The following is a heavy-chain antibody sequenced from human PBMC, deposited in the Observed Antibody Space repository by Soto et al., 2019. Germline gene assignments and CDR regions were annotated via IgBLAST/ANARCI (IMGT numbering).Heavy chain of an antibody. CDR3: ARKGVDTAMAPFDY. D-gene: IGHD5-18*01. CDR1: GGSVSRCTSY. Sequence: ASETLSLTCPVSGGSVSRCTSYWSWIRQPPGKGLEWIGYIYYSGSTNYNPSLKSRVTISVDTSKNQFSLKLSSVTAADTAVYYCARKGVDTAMAPFDYWGQGTLVTVSS. V-gene: IGHV4-61*01. CDR2: IYYSGST. J-gene: IGHJ4*02.